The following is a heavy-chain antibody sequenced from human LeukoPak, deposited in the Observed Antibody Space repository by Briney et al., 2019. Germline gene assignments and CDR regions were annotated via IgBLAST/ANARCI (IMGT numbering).Heavy chain of an antibody. D-gene: IGHD1-26*01. CDR1: GFTFSSYS. CDR2: ISSSSSYI. Sequence: GGSLRLSCAASGFTFSSYSMNWVRQAPGKGLEWVSSISSSSSYIYYADSVKGRFTISRDNAKNSLYLQMNSLRAEDTAVYYCARDYFRPLVGATSDYYYMDVWGKGTTVTVSS. CDR3: ARDYFRPLVGATSDYYYMDV. V-gene: IGHV3-21*01. J-gene: IGHJ6*03.